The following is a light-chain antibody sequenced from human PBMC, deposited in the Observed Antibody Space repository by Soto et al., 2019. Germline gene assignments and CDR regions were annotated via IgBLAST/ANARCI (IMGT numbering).Light chain of an antibody. J-gene: IGLJ1*01. V-gene: IGLV2-8*01. CDR3: SLYAGGNTFG. CDR1: ISDVGGYNY. Sequence: QSALTQSPSASGSPGQSVNLSCIGTISDVGGYNYVSWYQHHPGKAPKLIIYEVTKRPSGVPDRFSGSRSGTTTSLTVSGLQAEDEVAYYGSLYAGGNTFGFGTGTKGTV. CDR2: EVT.